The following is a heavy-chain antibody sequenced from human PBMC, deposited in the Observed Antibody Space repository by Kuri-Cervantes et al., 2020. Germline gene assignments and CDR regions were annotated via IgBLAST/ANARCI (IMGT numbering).Heavy chain of an antibody. CDR3: ARGGYSYGYHFDY. CDR2: IYYSGST. CDR1: GGSISSGSYY. V-gene: IGHV4-61*10. D-gene: IGHD5-18*01. Sequence: SETLSLTGPVSGGSISSGSYYWTWIRQPAGRGLEWIGNIYYSGSTNYNPCLKSRVTISVDTSKNQFSLKLSFVTAADTAVYYCARGGYSYGYHFDYWGQGTLVTVSS. J-gene: IGHJ4*02.